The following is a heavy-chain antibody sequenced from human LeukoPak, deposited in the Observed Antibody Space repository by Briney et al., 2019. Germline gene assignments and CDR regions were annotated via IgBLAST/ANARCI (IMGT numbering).Heavy chain of an antibody. CDR2: FHYSGSN. Sequence: SETLSLTCTVSGGSISSTYYYWGWIRQPPGRGREGIENFHYSGSNSYNPSLKSRVTISVDTSKNQFSLRLSSVTAADTAVYYCARQVTFGYAYAYYFDYWGQGTLVTVSS. J-gene: IGHJ4*02. V-gene: IGHV4-39*01. CDR3: ARQVTFGYAYAYYFDY. D-gene: IGHD3-16*01. CDR1: GGSISSTYYY.